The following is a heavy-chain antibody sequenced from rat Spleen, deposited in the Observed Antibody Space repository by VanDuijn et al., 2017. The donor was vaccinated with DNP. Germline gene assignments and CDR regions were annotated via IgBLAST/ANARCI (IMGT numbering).Heavy chain of an antibody. CDR1: GFNFNNFW. CDR2: INKDGRTI. Sequence: EVKLVESGGGLVQPGRSLKLSCVASGFNFNNFWMDWVRQAPGKGLEWIGEINKDGRTIKYTPSLKAKFTISRDNAQNTLYLQMSKLGSEDTAIYYCARNNYYAMDAWGQGTSVTVSS. J-gene: IGHJ4*01. CDR3: ARNNYYAMDA. D-gene: IGHD1-10*01. V-gene: IGHV4-2*01.